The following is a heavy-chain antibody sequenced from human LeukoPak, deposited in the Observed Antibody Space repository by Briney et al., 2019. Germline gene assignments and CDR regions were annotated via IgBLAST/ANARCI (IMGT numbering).Heavy chain of an antibody. J-gene: IGHJ4*02. Sequence: PGGSLRLSCAASGFTFSSYEMNWVRQAPGKGLEWVSYISTSGNTRYYADSVKGRLTISRDNAKNSLYLQMNSLRVEDTAVYYCARELSGTTSYYFDYWGQGTLVTVSS. V-gene: IGHV3-48*03. CDR2: ISTSGNTR. CDR3: ARELSGTTSYYFDY. D-gene: IGHD1-7*01. CDR1: GFTFSSYE.